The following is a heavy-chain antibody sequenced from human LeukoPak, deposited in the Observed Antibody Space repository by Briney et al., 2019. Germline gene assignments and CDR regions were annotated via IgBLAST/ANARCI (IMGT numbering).Heavy chain of an antibody. CDR2: IRYDGSNK. V-gene: IGHV3-30*02. Sequence: GGSLRLSCAASGFTFSSYGMHWVRQAPGKGLEWVAFIRYDGSNKYYADSVKGRFTISRDNAKNTLYLQMNSLRAEDTAVYYCAKDWGAYYGSATPPDYWGQGTLVTVSS. J-gene: IGHJ4*02. CDR1: GFTFSSYG. CDR3: AKDWGAYYGSATPPDY. D-gene: IGHD3-10*01.